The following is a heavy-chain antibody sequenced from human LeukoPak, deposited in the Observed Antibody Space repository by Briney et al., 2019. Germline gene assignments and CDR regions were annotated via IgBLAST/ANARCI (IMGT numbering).Heavy chain of an antibody. J-gene: IGHJ5*02. Sequence: GGSLRLSCAASGFTFSSYAMSWVRQAPGKGLEWVSAISGSGGSTYYADSVKGRFTISRDNSKNTLYLQMNSLRAEDTAVYYCAKDEYSYGTYNWFDPWGQGTLVTVSS. CDR3: AKDEYSYGTYNWFDP. CDR2: ISGSGGST. CDR1: GFTFSSYA. D-gene: IGHD5-18*01. V-gene: IGHV3-23*01.